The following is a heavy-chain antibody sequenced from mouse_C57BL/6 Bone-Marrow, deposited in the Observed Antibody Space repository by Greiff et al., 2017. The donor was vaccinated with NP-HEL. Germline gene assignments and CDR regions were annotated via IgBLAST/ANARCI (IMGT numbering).Heavy chain of an antibody. J-gene: IGHJ4*01. CDR2: IYPCSGHT. V-gene: IGHV1-81*01. CDR1: GYTFTSYG. Sequence: VQLQQSGAELARPGASVKLSCKASGYTFTSYGISWVKQRTGQGLEWIGVIYPCSGHTYYNEKFQGQSTLTADKSSSTAYMVLRSLTSEDSAVYFCAGGYYDYDGAMDYWGQGTTVTVSS. D-gene: IGHD2-4*01. CDR3: AGGYYDYDGAMDY.